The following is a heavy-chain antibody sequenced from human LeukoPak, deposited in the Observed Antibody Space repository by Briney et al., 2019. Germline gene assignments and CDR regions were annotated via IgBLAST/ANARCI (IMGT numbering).Heavy chain of an antibody. CDR1: GYTFTSYG. J-gene: IGHJ4*02. CDR3: ARQYCSSTSRYIYFDY. V-gene: IGHV1-18*01. Sequence: ASVKVSCKASGYTFTSYGISWVRQAPGQGLEWMGWISAYNGNTNYAQKLQGRVTMTTDTSTSTAYMELRSLRSDDTAVYYCARQYCSSTSRYIYFDYWGQGTLDTVSS. D-gene: IGHD2-2*01. CDR2: ISAYNGNT.